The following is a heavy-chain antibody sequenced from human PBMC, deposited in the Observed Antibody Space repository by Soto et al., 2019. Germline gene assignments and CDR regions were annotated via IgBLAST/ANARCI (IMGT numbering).Heavy chain of an antibody. D-gene: IGHD1-26*01. V-gene: IGHV3-7*01. CDR1: GFTFSSYW. Sequence: PGGSLRLSCAASGFTFSSYWMSWVRQAPGKGLEWVANIKQDGSEKYYVDSVKGRFTISRDNAKNSLYLQMNSLRAEDTAVYYCASGVEATHDVFDIWGQGTMVTVSS. CDR2: IKQDGSEK. J-gene: IGHJ3*02. CDR3: ASGVEATHDVFDI.